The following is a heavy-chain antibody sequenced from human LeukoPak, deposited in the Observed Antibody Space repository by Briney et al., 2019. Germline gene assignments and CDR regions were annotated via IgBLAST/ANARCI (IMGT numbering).Heavy chain of an antibody. CDR1: GFTFSSYS. V-gene: IGHV3-21*01. Sequence: GGSLRLSCAGSGFTFSSYSMNWVRQAPGKGLEWVSSISSSSSYIYYADSVKGRFTISRDNAKNSLYLQMNSLRAEDTAVYYCARDAEMATISSYFDYWGQGTLVTVSS. D-gene: IGHD5-24*01. CDR2: ISSSSSYI. J-gene: IGHJ4*02. CDR3: ARDAEMATISSYFDY.